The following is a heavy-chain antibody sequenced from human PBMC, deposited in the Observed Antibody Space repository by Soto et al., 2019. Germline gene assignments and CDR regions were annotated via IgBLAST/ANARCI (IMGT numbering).Heavy chain of an antibody. CDR3: ARERRGRVLWFGGIVGHGMDV. D-gene: IGHD3-10*01. Sequence: GGSLRLSCAASGFTFSDYYMSWIRQAPGKGLEWVSYISSSSSYTNYADSVKGRFTIFRDNAKNSLYLQMNSLRAEDTAVYYCARERRGRVLWFGGIVGHGMDVWGQGTTVTVSS. J-gene: IGHJ6*02. CDR2: ISSSSSYT. CDR1: GFTFSDYY. V-gene: IGHV3-11*06.